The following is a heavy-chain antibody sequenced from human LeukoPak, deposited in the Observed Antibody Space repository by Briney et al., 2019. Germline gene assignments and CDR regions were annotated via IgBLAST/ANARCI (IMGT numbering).Heavy chain of an antibody. Sequence: SVKVSCKASGFTFTSSAMQWVRQARGQRLEWIGWIVVGSGNTNYAQKFQERVTITRDMSTSTAYMELSGLRSEDTAVYYCAAEGCTNGVCYRAFDIWGQGTMVTVSS. J-gene: IGHJ3*02. CDR2: IVVGSGNT. CDR1: GFTFTSSA. V-gene: IGHV1-58*02. D-gene: IGHD2-8*01. CDR3: AAEGCTNGVCYRAFDI.